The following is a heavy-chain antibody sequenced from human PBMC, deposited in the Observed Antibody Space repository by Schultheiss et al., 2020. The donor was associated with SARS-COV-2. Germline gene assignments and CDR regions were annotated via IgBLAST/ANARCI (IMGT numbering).Heavy chain of an antibody. Sequence: GESLKISCSASGFTFSSYAMHWVRQAPGKGLEYVSAISSNGGSTYYADSVKGRFTISRDNAKNSLYLQMNSLRAEDTAVYYCAKMSSSSLLTDWGQGTLVTVSS. CDR2: ISSNGGST. J-gene: IGHJ4*02. V-gene: IGHV3-64*04. CDR1: GFTFSSYA. D-gene: IGHD6-13*01. CDR3: AKMSSSSLLTD.